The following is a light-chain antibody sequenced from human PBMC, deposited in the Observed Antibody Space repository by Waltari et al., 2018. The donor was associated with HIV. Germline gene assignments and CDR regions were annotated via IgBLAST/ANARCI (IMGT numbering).Light chain of an antibody. CDR2: EVD. CDR1: SSDIGAYEF. V-gene: IGLV2-8*01. CDR3: SSYAGSDNYVV. J-gene: IGLJ2*01. Sequence: QSALTQPPSASGSPGQSVTISCTGTSSDIGAYEFVSWYQQHPGKAPKFIIFEVDQRPSGVPDRFSGSKSGNTASLTVSGLQAEDEAYYFGSSYAGSDNYVVFGGGTKLTVL.